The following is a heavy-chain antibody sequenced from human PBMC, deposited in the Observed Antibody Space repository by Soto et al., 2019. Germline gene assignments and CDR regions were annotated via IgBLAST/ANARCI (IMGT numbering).Heavy chain of an antibody. D-gene: IGHD2-8*01. CDR3: TTAIRAAGYCTNGVCYNPLLSFFDY. J-gene: IGHJ4*02. CDR1: GFTFSNAW. V-gene: IGHV3-15*01. CDR2: IKSKTDGGTT. Sequence: EVQLVESGGGLVQPGGSLRLSCAASGFTFSNAWMSWVRQAPGKGLEWVGRIKSKTDGGTTDYAAPVKGRFTISRDDSKNTLYLQMNSLKTEDTAVYYCTTAIRAAGYCTNGVCYNPLLSFFDYWGQGTLVTVSS.